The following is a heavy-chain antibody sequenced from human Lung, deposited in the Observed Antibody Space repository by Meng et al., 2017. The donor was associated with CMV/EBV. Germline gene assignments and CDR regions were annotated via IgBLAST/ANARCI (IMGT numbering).Heavy chain of an antibody. CDR3: ASFPPPGKQWLVTDY. V-gene: IGHV4-4*02. CDR1: GGSISSSNW. CDR2: IYHSGST. D-gene: IGHD6-19*01. J-gene: IGHJ4*02. Sequence: GQVRESGPALVKPSETLSLTCAVSGGSISSSNWWSWVRQPPGKGLEWIGEIYHSGSTNYNPSLKSRVTISVDKSKNQFSLKLSSVTAADTAVYYCASFPPPGKQWLVTDYWGQGTLVTVSS.